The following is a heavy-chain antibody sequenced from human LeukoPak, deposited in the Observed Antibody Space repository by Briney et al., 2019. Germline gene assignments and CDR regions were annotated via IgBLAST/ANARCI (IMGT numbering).Heavy chain of an antibody. V-gene: IGHV4-34*01. Sequence: SETLSLTCAVYGGSFSGYYWIWIRQPPGKGLEWIGEINHSGSTNYNPSLKSRVTISVDTSKNQFSLKLSSVTAADTTVYYCARQNFYRYCRSTSCYRPYYYYYMDVWGKGTTVTISS. CDR3: ARQNFYRYCRSTSCYRPYYYYYMDV. CDR2: INHSGST. J-gene: IGHJ6*03. D-gene: IGHD2-2*01. CDR1: GGSFSGYY.